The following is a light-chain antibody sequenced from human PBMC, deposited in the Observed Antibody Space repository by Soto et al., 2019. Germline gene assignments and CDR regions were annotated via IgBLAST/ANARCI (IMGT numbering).Light chain of an antibody. CDR3: QQRTNWPPLT. Sequence: EIVLTQSPATLSLCPGERATLSCRASQSVGTYLAWYQQKPGQAPRLLIYDASNRATGIPARFSGSGSGTDFTLTISGLEPEDFAVYYCQQRTNWPPLTFGGGTKVEIK. CDR2: DAS. J-gene: IGKJ4*01. V-gene: IGKV3-11*01. CDR1: QSVGTY.